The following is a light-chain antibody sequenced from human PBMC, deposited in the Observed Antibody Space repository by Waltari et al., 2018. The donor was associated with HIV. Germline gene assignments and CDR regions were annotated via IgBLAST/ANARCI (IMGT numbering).Light chain of an antibody. CDR1: SSDVGAYSY. CDR3: SSYAGSNNVV. V-gene: IGLV2-8*01. J-gene: IGLJ2*01. Sequence: QSALTQPPSASGSPGQSVTISCTGTSSDVGAYSYVSWYQQHPGKAPKLMIYEVSKRPSGVPDRFSGSKSGNTASLTVSGRQAEDEADYYCSSYAGSNNVVFGGGTKLTVL. CDR2: EVS.